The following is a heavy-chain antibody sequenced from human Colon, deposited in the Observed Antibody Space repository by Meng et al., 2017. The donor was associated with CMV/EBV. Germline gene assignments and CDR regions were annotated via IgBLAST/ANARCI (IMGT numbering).Heavy chain of an antibody. J-gene: IGHJ5*02. CDR1: GLTLSSHE. V-gene: IGHV3-48*03. D-gene: IGHD2-2*01. CDR2: ISSTGSTI. CDR3: ARDRYCTSTSCFQRAGFDP. Sequence: GESLKIPCAALGLTLSSHEMKWVRQAPGKGLEWVSYISSTGSTIYYADSVKGRFNISRDNAENSLDLQMNSLRADDAAVYYCARDRYCTSTSCFQRAGFDPWGQGTLVTVSS.